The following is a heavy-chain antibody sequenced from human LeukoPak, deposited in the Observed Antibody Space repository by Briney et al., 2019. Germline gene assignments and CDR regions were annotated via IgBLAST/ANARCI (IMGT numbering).Heavy chain of an antibody. V-gene: IGHV3-48*03. CDR1: GFTFSGYE. CDR2: ISSSGSPI. CDR3: ATFSSP. D-gene: IGHD2-15*01. Sequence: GGSLRLSCAASGFTFSGYEMNWVRQAPGKGPEWVSYISSSGSPIYYADSVRGRFTISRDNAKNSLYLQMDSLRAEDTAVYYCATFSSPWGQGTLVTVSS. J-gene: IGHJ5*02.